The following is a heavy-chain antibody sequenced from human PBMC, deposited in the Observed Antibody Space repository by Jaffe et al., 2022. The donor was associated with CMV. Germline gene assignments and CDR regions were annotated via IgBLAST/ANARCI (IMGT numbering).Heavy chain of an antibody. D-gene: IGHD2-15*01. J-gene: IGHJ1*01. CDR3: AGLGYCSGGSCYFGYFQH. CDR1: GGSISSYY. V-gene: IGHV4-59*01. CDR2: IYYSGST. Sequence: QVQLQESGPGLVKPSETLSLTCTVSGGSISSYYWSWIRQPPGKGLEWIGYIYYSGSTNYNPSLKSRVTISVDTSKNQFSLKLSSVTAADTAVYYCAGLGYCSGGSCYFGYFQHWGQGTLVTVSS.